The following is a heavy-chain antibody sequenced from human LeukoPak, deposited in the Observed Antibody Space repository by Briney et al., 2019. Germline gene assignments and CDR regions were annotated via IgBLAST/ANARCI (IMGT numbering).Heavy chain of an antibody. CDR1: GFTFSDYY. CDR2: ISSSGSTI. J-gene: IGHJ4*02. Sequence: GGSLRLSCAASGFTFSDYYTSWIRQAPGKGLEWVSYISSSGSTIYYADSVKGRFTISRDNSKNTLYLQMNSLRAEDTAVYYCAKVHYVFWSGYLDYWGQGTLVTVSS. D-gene: IGHD3-3*01. CDR3: AKVHYVFWSGYLDY. V-gene: IGHV3-11*01.